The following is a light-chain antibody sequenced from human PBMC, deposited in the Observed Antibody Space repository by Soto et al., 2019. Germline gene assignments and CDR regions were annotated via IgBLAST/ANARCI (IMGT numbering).Light chain of an antibody. CDR1: QSVTNNY. Sequence: EVVLTQTPGTLSLSPGERATLSCRASQSVTNNYLAWYQQRPGQAPRLRIFGSSATATGIPDRFSGSGSGPDFTLTISRLEPEDFAVYYCHQYGSSPPYTFGQGTKLEIK. V-gene: IGKV3-20*01. J-gene: IGKJ2*01. CDR2: GSS. CDR3: HQYGSSPPYT.